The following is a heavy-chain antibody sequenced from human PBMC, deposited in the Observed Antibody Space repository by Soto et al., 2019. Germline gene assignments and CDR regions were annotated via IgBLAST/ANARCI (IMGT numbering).Heavy chain of an antibody. V-gene: IGHV3-33*01. D-gene: IGHD4-17*01. J-gene: IGHJ6*01. CDR2: IWFDGSNK. CDR1: GFTFSSYG. CDR3: ARRRSTVTTAWFYHGMDL. Sequence: QEQLVESGGDVVQPGMSLRLSGAASGFTFSSYGMHWVRQAPGKGLEWVAVIWFDGSNKYYAASVKGRFTISRDNSKNTVELQMDSLRADGTAVYYCARRRSTVTTAWFYHGMDLWRRGTTVNVSA.